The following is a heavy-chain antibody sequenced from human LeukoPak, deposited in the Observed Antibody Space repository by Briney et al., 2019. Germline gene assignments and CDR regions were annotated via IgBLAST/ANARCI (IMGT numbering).Heavy chain of an antibody. CDR1: GGSISSYY. Sequence: SETLSLTCTVSGGSISSYYWSWIRQPPGKGLEWIGYIYYTGSTNHNPSLRSRVTISVDTSNNQFSLKMRSVTAADTAVYYCARARIAVSYFDYWGQGALVTVSS. J-gene: IGHJ4*02. V-gene: IGHV4-59*01. CDR2: IYYTGST. CDR3: ARARIAVSYFDY. D-gene: IGHD6-6*01.